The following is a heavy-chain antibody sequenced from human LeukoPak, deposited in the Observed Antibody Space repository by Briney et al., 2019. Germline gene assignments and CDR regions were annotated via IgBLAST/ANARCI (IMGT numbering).Heavy chain of an antibody. CDR1: GDSVSTNNVA. CDR2: TYYRSKWYN. J-gene: IGHJ4*02. D-gene: IGHD3-16*01. CDR3: AREDLGAAYFDF. V-gene: IGHV6-1*01. Sequence: SQTLSLTCAISGDSVSTNNVAWNWIRQSPSRGLEWLGRTYYRSKWYNDYAASAKSRIIINPDTSKNQFSLQLNSVTPDDTAVYYCAREDLGAAYFDFWGQGTLVTVSS.